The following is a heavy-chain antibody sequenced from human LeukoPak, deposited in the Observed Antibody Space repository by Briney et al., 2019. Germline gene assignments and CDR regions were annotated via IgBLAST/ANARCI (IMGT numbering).Heavy chain of an antibody. J-gene: IGHJ4*02. CDR3: ARLLREYCSSTSCNRIYFDY. CDR1: GFTVSDNY. D-gene: IGHD2-2*01. V-gene: IGHV3-66*01. CDR2: FYSGGKT. Sequence: GGSLRLSCAASGFTVSDNYMSWVRQAPGKGLEWVSVFYSGGKTYYADSVKGRLNISRENSKNTLYLQMNSLRVEDTAVYYCARLLREYCSSTSCNRIYFDYWGQGTLVTVSA.